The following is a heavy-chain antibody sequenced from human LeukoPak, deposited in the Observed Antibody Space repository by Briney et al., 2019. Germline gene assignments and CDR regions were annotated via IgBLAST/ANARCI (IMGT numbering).Heavy chain of an antibody. Sequence: GRFLRLSCAASGFTFSSYGMHWVRQAPGKGLEWVALIWYDGSNKYYTDSVKGRLTISRDNSKNTLYLQMNSLRAEDTAIYYCAREGPRGNSQFDYWGQGTLVTVSS. J-gene: IGHJ4*02. CDR1: GFTFSSYG. CDR2: IWYDGSNK. D-gene: IGHD2/OR15-2a*01. V-gene: IGHV3-33*01. CDR3: AREGPRGNSQFDY.